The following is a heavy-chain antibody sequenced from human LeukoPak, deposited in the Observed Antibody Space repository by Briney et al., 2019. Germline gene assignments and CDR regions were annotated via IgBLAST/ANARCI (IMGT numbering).Heavy chain of an antibody. CDR2: IYHSGST. V-gene: IGHV4-30-2*01. CDR1: GGSISSGGYY. CDR3: ARAGGRIGWFDP. D-gene: IGHD2-15*01. J-gene: IGHJ5*02. Sequence: TLSLTCTVSGGSISSGGYYWSWIRQPPGKGLEWIGYIYHSGSTYYNPSLKSRVTISVDRSKNQFSLKLSSVTAADTAVYYCARAGGRIGWFDPWGQGTLVTVSS.